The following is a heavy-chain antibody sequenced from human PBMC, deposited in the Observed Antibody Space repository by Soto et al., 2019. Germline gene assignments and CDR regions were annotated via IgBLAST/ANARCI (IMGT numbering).Heavy chain of an antibody. D-gene: IGHD1-1*01. CDR1: GFTFSNYN. CDR2: ISSSGTTI. Sequence: EVQLLESGGGLVQPGGSLRLSCAASGFTFSNYNMNWVRQAPGKGLEWVSYISSSGTTIYNADSVKGRFTISRDNVKNSMYLQMNSLRDEDTAVYFCARDGATSLTTYFYGMDVWGQGTMVTVSS. CDR3: ARDGATSLTTYFYGMDV. V-gene: IGHV3-48*02. J-gene: IGHJ6*02.